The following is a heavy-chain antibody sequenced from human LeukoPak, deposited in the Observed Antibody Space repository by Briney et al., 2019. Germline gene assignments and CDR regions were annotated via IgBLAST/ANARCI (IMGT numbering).Heavy chain of an antibody. V-gene: IGHV3-30*18. Sequence: GGSLRLSCAASGFTFSSYGMHWVRQALGKGLEWVAVISYDGSNKYYADSVKGRFTISRDNSKNTLYLQMNSLRAEDTAVYYCAKDQYFVTGYYSHMDVWGKGTTVTISS. CDR2: ISYDGSNK. CDR3: AKDQYFVTGYYSHMDV. D-gene: IGHD2-21*02. CDR1: GFTFSSYG. J-gene: IGHJ6*03.